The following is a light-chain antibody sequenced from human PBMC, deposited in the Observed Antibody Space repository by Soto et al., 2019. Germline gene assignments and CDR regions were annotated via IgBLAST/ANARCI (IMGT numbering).Light chain of an antibody. CDR3: CSYAGGYTFV. Sequence: QSALTQPRSVSGSPGQSVTISCTGTSSDVGDYNYVSWYQQHPGKAPKLMIYDVSKRPSGAPDRFSGSKSGNTASLTISGLHTEDEADDYCCSYAGGYTFVFGTGTKVTVL. CDR1: SSDVGDYNY. J-gene: IGLJ1*01. CDR2: DVS. V-gene: IGLV2-11*01.